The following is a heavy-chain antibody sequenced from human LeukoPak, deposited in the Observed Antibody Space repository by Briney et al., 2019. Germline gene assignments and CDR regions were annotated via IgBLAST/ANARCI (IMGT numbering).Heavy chain of an antibody. D-gene: IGHD6-6*01. J-gene: IGHJ4*02. CDR2: ISSSGTTI. Sequence: PGGSLRLSCAASAFTFSDYSMNWVRQAPGKGLEWVSYISSSGTTIYYADSVKGRFTISRDNAKNSLFLQMSSLTAEDTAVYYCARMRPELDYWGQGTLVTVSS. CDR3: ARMRPELDY. CDR1: AFTFSDYS. V-gene: IGHV3-48*04.